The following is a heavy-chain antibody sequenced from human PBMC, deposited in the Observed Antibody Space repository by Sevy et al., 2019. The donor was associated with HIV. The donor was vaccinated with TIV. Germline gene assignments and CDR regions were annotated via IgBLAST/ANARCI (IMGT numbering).Heavy chain of an antibody. CDR2: IWYDGIKK. V-gene: IGHV3-33*01. D-gene: IGHD6-6*01. CDR3: ARGLAALPGYYYGMDV. Sequence: GGSLRLSCAASGFTFSSYGMHWVRQTPGKGLEWVGVIWYDGIKKNYGDSVKGRFTISRDNSKNTLYLQMNSLRAEDTAVYYCARGLAALPGYYYGMDVWGQGTTVTVSS. CDR1: GFTFSSYG. J-gene: IGHJ6*02.